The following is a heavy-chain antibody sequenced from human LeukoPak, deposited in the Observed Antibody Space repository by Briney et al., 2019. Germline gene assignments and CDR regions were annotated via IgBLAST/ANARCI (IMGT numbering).Heavy chain of an antibody. Sequence: GGSLRLSCSASGYTFRNFAISWVRQAPGKGLEWVSAISGSGGSTYYADSVKGRFTISRDNSKNTLYLQMGSLRADDTAVYYCVRAHSIHNYHYGIDVWGHGTTVTVSS. CDR3: VRAHSIHNYHYGIDV. CDR2: ISGSGGST. V-gene: IGHV3-23*01. D-gene: IGHD3-3*01. CDR1: GYTFRNFA. J-gene: IGHJ6*02.